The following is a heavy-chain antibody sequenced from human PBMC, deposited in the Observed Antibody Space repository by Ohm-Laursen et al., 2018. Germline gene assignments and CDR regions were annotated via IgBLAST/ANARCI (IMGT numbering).Heavy chain of an antibody. Sequence: TQTLTLTCTFSGFSLSTFRMCVNWIRQPPGKALEWLARIDWDGDKFYSTSLKTRLTISKDTSKNQVVLTVTNMDPVDTATYYCARIRRYSSSWFYFDYWGQGTLVTVSS. CDR1: GFSLSTFRMC. CDR3: ARIRRYSSSWFYFDY. CDR2: IDWDGDK. J-gene: IGHJ4*02. D-gene: IGHD6-13*01. V-gene: IGHV2-70*16.